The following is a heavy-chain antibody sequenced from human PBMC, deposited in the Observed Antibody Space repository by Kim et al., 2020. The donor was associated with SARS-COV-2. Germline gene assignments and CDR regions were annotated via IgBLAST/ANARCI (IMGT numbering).Heavy chain of an antibody. J-gene: IGHJ6*02. V-gene: IGHV4-4*07. CDR3: ARDPTPYSSSWYGTRSYYYYGMDV. Sequence: SETLSLTCTVSGGSISSYYWSWIRQPAGKGLEWIGRIYTSGSTNYNPSLKSRVTMSVDTSKNQFSLKLSSVTAADTAVYYCARDPTPYSSSWYGTRSYYYYGMDVWGQGTTVTVSS. CDR1: GGSISSYY. D-gene: IGHD6-13*01. CDR2: IYTSGST.